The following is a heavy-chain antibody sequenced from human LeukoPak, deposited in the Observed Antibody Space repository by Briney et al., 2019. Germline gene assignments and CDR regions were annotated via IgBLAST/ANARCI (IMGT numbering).Heavy chain of an antibody. CDR2: IKSKTDGGTT. Sequence: PGGSLRLSCAASGFTVNNDYMSWVRQAPGKGLEWVGRIKSKTDGGTTDYTAPVKGRFIISRDESKNTLNLQMNSLKSEDTAVYYCIRGCCDWGQGTVITVSS. CDR3: IRGCCD. CDR1: GFTVNNDY. J-gene: IGHJ3*01. V-gene: IGHV3-15*01. D-gene: IGHD4/OR15-4a*01.